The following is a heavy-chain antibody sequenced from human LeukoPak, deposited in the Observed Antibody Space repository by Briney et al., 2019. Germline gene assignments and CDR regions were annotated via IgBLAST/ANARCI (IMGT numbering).Heavy chain of an antibody. CDR1: GYTFTGYY. V-gene: IGHV1-2*02. Sequence: ASVKVSCKASGYTFTGYYMHWVRQAPGQGLEWMGWINPNSGGTNYAQKFQGRVTMTRDTSISTAYMELSRLTSDDTAVFYCARDRANPEYSSSSNTLNIWGQGTMVTVSS. CDR3: ARDRANPEYSSSSNTLNI. J-gene: IGHJ3*02. CDR2: INPNSGGT. D-gene: IGHD6-6*01.